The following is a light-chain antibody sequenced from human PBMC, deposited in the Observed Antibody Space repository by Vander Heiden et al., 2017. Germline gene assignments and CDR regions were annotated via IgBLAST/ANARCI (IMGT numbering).Light chain of an antibody. Sequence: QSALTPPPSASASPGQSATISCTGTSSDVGEYDECSWYQRHPGTAPKLLIYEVSKRPSGVPGRFSGSKSGNTASLTVSGLQPEDEADYYCMSYAGSNTLVFGGGTKLTVL. CDR2: EVS. CDR3: MSYAGSNTLV. V-gene: IGLV2-8*01. CDR1: SSDVGEYDE. J-gene: IGLJ2*01.